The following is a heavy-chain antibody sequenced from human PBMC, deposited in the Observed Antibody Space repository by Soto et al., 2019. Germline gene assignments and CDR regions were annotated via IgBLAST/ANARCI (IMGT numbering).Heavy chain of an antibody. Sequence: SVILSLTYTVSCGAISSISYYWGWIRQTPGKGLEWIGSIYYSGSTYYNPSLKSRVTISVDTSKNQFSLKLSSATAADTAVYYCASPWSSRVRNEDYYYYYMDVWGKGTTVTVSS. D-gene: IGHD1-1*01. V-gene: IGHV4-39*01. CDR3: ASPWSSRVRNEDYYYYYMDV. CDR2: IYYSGST. J-gene: IGHJ6*03. CDR1: CGAISSISYY.